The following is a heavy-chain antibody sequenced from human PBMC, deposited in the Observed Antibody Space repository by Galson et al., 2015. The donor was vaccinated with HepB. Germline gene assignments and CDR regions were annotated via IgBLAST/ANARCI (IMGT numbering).Heavy chain of an antibody. CDR2: ISSGSGTI. J-gene: IGHJ3*02. CDR1: GFTFSSYS. V-gene: IGHV3-48*02. CDR3: ARSRSSGRGASDI. Sequence: PLRLSCAASGFTFSSYSMNWVRQAPGKGLEWVSYISSGSGTIYYADSVKGRFTISRDNVKNSQYLQMDSLRDEDTAVYYCARSRSSGRGASDIWGQGTMVTVSS. D-gene: IGHD6-19*01.